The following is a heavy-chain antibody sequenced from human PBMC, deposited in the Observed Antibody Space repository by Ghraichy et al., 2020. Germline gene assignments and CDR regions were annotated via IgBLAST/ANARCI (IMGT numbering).Heavy chain of an antibody. CDR2: IIPIFGTA. Sequence: SVKVSCKASGGTFSSYAISWVRQAPGQGLEWMGGIIPIFGTANYAQKFQGRVTITADESTSTAYMELSSLRSEDTAVYYCASSSPDNYYYYYGMDVWGQGTTVTVS. CDR1: GGTFSSYA. J-gene: IGHJ6*02. CDR3: ASSSPDNYYYYYGMDV. V-gene: IGHV1-69*13.